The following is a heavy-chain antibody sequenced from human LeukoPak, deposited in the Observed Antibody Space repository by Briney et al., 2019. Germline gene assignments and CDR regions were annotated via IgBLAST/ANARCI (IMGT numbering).Heavy chain of an antibody. V-gene: IGHV1-18*01. CDR1: GYTFTSYG. J-gene: IGHJ6*03. D-gene: IGHD1-1*01. Sequence: ASVKVSCKASGYTFTSYGISWVRQAPGQRLEWMGWISAYNGNTNYAQKLQGRVTMTTDTSTSTAYMELRSLRSDDTAVYYCARDGHLEGYYYYYMDVWGKGTTVTVSS. CDR3: ARDGHLEGYYYYYMDV. CDR2: ISAYNGNT.